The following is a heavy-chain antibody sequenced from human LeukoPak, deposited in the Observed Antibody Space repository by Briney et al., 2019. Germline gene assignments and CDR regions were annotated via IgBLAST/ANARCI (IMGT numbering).Heavy chain of an antibody. J-gene: IGHJ4*02. CDR1: GFTFSTYA. Sequence: GGSLRLSCAASGFTFSTYAMSWVRQAPGKGLERVSAISGSGGSTYYADSVKGRFTISRDNSKNTLYLQMNSLRAEDTAVYYCAKDFSVYYSDYWGQGTLVTVSS. CDR2: ISGSGGST. D-gene: IGHD5/OR15-5a*01. V-gene: IGHV3-23*01. CDR3: AKDFSVYYSDY.